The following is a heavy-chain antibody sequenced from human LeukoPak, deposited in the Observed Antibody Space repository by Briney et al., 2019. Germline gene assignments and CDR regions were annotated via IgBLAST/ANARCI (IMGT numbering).Heavy chain of an antibody. J-gene: IGHJ6*03. D-gene: IGHD3-22*01. CDR2: INPNSGGT. Sequence: GASVKVSCKASGYTFTSYGISWVRQAPGQGLEWMGWINPNSGGTNYPQKLQGRVTMTTDTSTSTAYMELRSLRSDDTAVYYCARGPGGRRGYHPLEDYYYYYYMDVWGKGTTVTVSS. CDR1: GYTFTSYG. V-gene: IGHV1-18*01. CDR3: ARGPGGRRGYHPLEDYYYYYYMDV.